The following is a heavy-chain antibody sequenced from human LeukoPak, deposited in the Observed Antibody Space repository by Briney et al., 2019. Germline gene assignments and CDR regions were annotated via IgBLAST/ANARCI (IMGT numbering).Heavy chain of an antibody. D-gene: IGHD3-10*01. CDR3: VRESRTDYYGDF. J-gene: IGHJ4*02. Sequence: GGSLRLSCTASGFTFSSYWMHWVRQVPGKGLVWVSRIKSDGGSTTYADSVKGRFTMSRDNAWNTLYLQMNSLRVEDTAVYFCVRESRTDYYGDFWGQGTLVTVSS. CDR2: IKSDGGST. V-gene: IGHV3-74*01. CDR1: GFTFSSYW.